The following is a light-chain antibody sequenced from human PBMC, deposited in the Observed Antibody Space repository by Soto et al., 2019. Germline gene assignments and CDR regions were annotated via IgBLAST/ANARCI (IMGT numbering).Light chain of an antibody. CDR3: QQYNTWPPYT. CDR1: QGVSSN. CDR2: GAS. Sequence: EIVMTQSPATLSVSPGERATLSCRASQGVSSNLAWYQQKPGQAPRLLIYGASTRATGIPARFSGSGSGTVFTLTISSLQSEDFAVYYCQQYNTWPPYTFGQGTKLEIK. J-gene: IGKJ2*01. V-gene: IGKV3-15*01.